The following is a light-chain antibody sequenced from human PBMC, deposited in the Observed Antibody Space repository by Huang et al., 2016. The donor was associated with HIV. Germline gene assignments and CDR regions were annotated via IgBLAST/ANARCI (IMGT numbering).Light chain of an antibody. CDR2: GAS. CDR3: QQYDSSPFT. CDR1: QSFSSSY. Sequence: IVLTQSPGTLSLSPGERAALSCRASQSFSSSYLAWYQQKPGQAPRLLIYGASNRATGIPDRFSGSGAGTDFTLTISRLEPEDFAIYYCQQYDSSPFTFGPGTKVDI. J-gene: IGKJ3*01. V-gene: IGKV3-20*01.